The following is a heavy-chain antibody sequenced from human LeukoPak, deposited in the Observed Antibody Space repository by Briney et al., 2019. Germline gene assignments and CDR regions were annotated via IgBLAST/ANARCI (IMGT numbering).Heavy chain of an antibody. V-gene: IGHV3-30*02. CDR3: AKDYYYGSGSPYYVDK. D-gene: IGHD3-10*01. Sequence: GGSLRLSCAASGFAFSRYGMHWVRQAPGKGLEWVAFIRFDGSNKYLADSVKGRFTISRDNSKNTLSLQTNSLRVEDTAVYYCAKDYYYGSGSPYYVDKWGQGTLVTVFS. CDR2: IRFDGSNK. CDR1: GFAFSRYG. J-gene: IGHJ4*02.